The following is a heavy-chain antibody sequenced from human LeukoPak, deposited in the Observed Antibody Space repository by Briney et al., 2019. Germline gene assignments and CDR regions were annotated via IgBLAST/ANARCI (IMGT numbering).Heavy chain of an antibody. Sequence: GGSLRLSCAASGFTVSTNYMSWARQAPGKGLEWVSVIYSGGSTYYADSVKGRFTISRDNSKNTLYLQMNSLRAEDTAVYYCARDQGSSHRFDPWGQGTLVTVSS. V-gene: IGHV3-53*01. CDR2: IYSGGST. CDR3: ARDQGSSHRFDP. CDR1: GFTVSTNY. J-gene: IGHJ5*02. D-gene: IGHD2-2*01.